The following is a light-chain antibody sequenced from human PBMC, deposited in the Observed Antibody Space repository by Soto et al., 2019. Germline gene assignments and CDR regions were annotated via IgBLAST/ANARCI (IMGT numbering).Light chain of an antibody. J-gene: IGKJ4*01. V-gene: IGKV3-15*01. Sequence: EIVMTQSPATVSVSLGERATLSCRASQSVSSKLAWYQQKPGQAPRLLMYDASTRATGIPARFSASGSGTEFTLTISSLQSEDFAVYYCQQYNNWPLTFGGGTKVEIK. CDR1: QSVSSK. CDR3: QQYNNWPLT. CDR2: DAS.